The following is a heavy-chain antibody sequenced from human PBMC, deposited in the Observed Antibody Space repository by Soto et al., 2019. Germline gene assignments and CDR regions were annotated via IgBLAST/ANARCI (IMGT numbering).Heavy chain of an antibody. CDR1: GYAFTTYA. CDR3: GRGRYGDY. V-gene: IGHV1-18*01. D-gene: IGHD1-1*01. J-gene: IGHJ4*02. Sequence: QFHLVQSGAEVKNPGASVKVSCKGSGYAFTTYAITWVRQAPGQGLEGMGWISAHNGNTNYAQKLQGRVTVTRDTSTSTAYMELRSLRSDDTAVYYCGRGRYGDYWGQGALVTVSS. CDR2: ISAHNGNT.